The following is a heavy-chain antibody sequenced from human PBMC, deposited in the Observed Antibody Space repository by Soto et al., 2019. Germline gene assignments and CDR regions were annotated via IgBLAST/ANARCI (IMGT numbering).Heavy chain of an antibody. CDR3: AKSQWELLQYFDY. V-gene: IGHV3-30*18. CDR2: ISYDGSNK. D-gene: IGHD1-26*01. Sequence: QVQLVESGGGVVQPGRSLRLSCAASGFTFSSYGMHWVRQAPGKGLEWVAVISYDGSNKYYADSVKGRFTISRDNSKNTLYLQMNSLRAEDTAVYYCAKSQWELLQYFDYWGQGTLVTVSS. J-gene: IGHJ4*02. CDR1: GFTFSSYG.